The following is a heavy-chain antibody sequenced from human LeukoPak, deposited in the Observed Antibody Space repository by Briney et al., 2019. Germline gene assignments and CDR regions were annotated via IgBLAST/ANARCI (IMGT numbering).Heavy chain of an antibody. D-gene: IGHD6-13*01. CDR2: TYYRSKWYN. Sequence: SQTLSLTCAISGDSVSSNSATWNWIRQSPSRGLEWLGRTYYRSKWYNEYAVSVKSPITINQDTSKNQFFLQLNSVTPEDTAVYYCARGPAGTGAFDIWGQGTMVTVSS. CDR1: GDSVSSNSAT. CDR3: ARGPAGTGAFDI. V-gene: IGHV6-1*01. J-gene: IGHJ3*02.